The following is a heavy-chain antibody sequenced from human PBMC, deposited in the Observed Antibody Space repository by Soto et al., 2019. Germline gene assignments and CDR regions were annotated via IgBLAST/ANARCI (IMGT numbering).Heavy chain of an antibody. CDR2: TYYRSKLYN. D-gene: IGHD6-6*01. J-gene: IGHJ4*02. CDR1: GDSVSSNSSA. Sequence: SQTLALPCVISGDSVSSNSSACNFIRQSPSRGLEWLGRTYYRSKLYNDYAVSVKSRITINPDTSKNQFSLQLNSVTPEDTAVYYCARESIAARPSGFDYWGQGTLVTV. V-gene: IGHV6-1*01. CDR3: ARESIAARPSGFDY.